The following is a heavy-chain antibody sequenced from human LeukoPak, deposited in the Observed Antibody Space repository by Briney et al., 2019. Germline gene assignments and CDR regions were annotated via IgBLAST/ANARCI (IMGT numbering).Heavy chain of an antibody. J-gene: IGHJ5*02. CDR2: IWYDGSNK. CDR1: GFTFSSYG. D-gene: IGHD2/OR15-2a*01. CDR3: ARDAVLSSLNWFDP. V-gene: IGHV3-33*01. Sequence: GGSLRLSCAASGFTFSSYGMHWVRQAPGKGLEWVAVIWYDGSNKYYADSVKGRFTISRDNSKNTLYLQMNSLRAEDTAVYYCARDAVLSSLNWFDPWGQGTLVTVSS.